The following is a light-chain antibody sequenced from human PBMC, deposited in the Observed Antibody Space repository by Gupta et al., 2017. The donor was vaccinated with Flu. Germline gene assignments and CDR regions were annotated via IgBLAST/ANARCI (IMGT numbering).Light chain of an antibody. CDR2: QVS. CDR1: QSLLYSDGNTY. Sequence: DVVMNQSPLSLSVTLGQPASISCRSSQSLLYSDGNTYLNWFHQRPGQPPRRLIYQVSNRDSGVPDRFSGSGSGTDFTLRISRVEAEDVGVYYCMQGTHWPPITFGQGTRLEIK. CDR3: MQGTHWPPIT. J-gene: IGKJ5*01. V-gene: IGKV2-30*01.